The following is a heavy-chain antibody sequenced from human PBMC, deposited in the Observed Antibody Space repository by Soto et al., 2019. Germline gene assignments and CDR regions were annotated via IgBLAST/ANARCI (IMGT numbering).Heavy chain of an antibody. CDR1: GYTFTSYD. Sequence: ASGKVSCKASGYTFTSYDMHWVRQAPGQGLEWMGIINPSGGSTSYAQKFQDRVTMTKDTSTDTAYMELSSLRSEDTAVYYCATDLLDREYSYGLDYWGQGTLVTVSS. D-gene: IGHD5-18*01. J-gene: IGHJ4*02. CDR2: INPSGGST. CDR3: ATDLLDREYSYGLDY. V-gene: IGHV1-46*01.